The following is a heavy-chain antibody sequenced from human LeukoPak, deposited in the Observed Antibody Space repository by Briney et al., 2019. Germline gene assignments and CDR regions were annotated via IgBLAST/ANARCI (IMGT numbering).Heavy chain of an antibody. D-gene: IGHD1-26*01. V-gene: IGHV1-69*01. Sequence: EASVKVSCKASGGTFSSYAISWVRQAPGQGLEWMGGIIPIFGTANYAQKFQGRVTITADESTSTAYMELSSLRSEDTAVYYCARDASGSYYYFDYWGQGTLVTVSS. CDR2: IIPIFGTA. CDR1: GGTFSSYA. J-gene: IGHJ4*02. CDR3: ARDASGSYYYFDY.